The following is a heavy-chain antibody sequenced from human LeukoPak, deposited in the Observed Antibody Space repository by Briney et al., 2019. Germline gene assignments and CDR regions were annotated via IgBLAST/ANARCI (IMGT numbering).Heavy chain of an antibody. CDR3: ARQASGSYLADAFDI. CDR1: GGSISSSNW. V-gene: IGHV4-4*02. J-gene: IGHJ3*02. D-gene: IGHD1-26*01. Sequence: SETLSLTCAVSGGSISSSNWWSWVRQPPGKGLEWIGEINHSGSTNYNPSLKSRVTISVDTSKNQFSLKLSSVTAADTAVYYCARQASGSYLADAFDIWGQGTMVTVSS. CDR2: INHSGST.